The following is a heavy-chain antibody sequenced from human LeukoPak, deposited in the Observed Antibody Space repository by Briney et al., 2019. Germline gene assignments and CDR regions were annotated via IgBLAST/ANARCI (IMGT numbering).Heavy chain of an antibody. V-gene: IGHV1-46*01. CDR2: INPSGDST. Sequence: ASVKVSCKASGYTFISYYIHWVRQAPGQGLEWMGIINPSGDSTNYAQKFQGRLTMTRDTSTSTVYMELRSLRSDDTAMYYCAKDRWRDGSSSFDNWGQGTLVTVSS. J-gene: IGHJ4*02. CDR3: AKDRWRDGSSSFDN. CDR1: GYTFISYY. D-gene: IGHD6-6*01.